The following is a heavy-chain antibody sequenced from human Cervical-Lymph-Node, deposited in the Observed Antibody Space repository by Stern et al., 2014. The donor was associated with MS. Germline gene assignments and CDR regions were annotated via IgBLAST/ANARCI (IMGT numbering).Heavy chain of an antibody. CDR1: GYTFTSYA. J-gene: IGHJ4*02. D-gene: IGHD3-22*01. CDR3: ARGSFYYDSSGYEIPPNY. Sequence: VQLVESGAEVKKPGASVKVSCKASGYTFTSYAMHWVRQAPGQRLEWMGWINAGNGNTKYSQKFQGRVTIPRDTSASTAYMELSSLRSEDTAVYYCARGSFYYDSSGYEIPPNYWGQGTLVTVSS. V-gene: IGHV1-3*01. CDR2: INAGNGNT.